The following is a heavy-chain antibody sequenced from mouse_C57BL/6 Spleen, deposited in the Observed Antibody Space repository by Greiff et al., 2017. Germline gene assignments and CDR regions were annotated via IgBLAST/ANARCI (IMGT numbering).Heavy chain of an antibody. V-gene: IGHV1-53*01. D-gene: IGHD1-1*01. Sequence: QVQLQQPGTELVKPGASVKLSCKASGYTFTSYWMHWVKQRPGQGLEWIGNINPSNGGTNYNEKFKSKATLTADKSSSTAYMELRSLTSEDSAVYYCTSLYGSSYFDYWGQGTTLTVSS. CDR3: TSLYGSSYFDY. J-gene: IGHJ2*01. CDR2: INPSNGGT. CDR1: GYTFTSYW.